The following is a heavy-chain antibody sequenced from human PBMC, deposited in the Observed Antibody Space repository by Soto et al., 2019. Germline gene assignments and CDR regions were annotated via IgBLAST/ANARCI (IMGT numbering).Heavy chain of an antibody. J-gene: IGHJ4*02. CDR2: ISYDGSNK. V-gene: IGHV3-30*18. D-gene: IGHD3-3*01. Sequence: GGSLRLSCAASGFTFSSYGMHWVRQAPGKGLEWVAVISYDGSNKYYADSVKGRFTISRDNSKNTLYLQMNSLRAEDTAVYYCAKASAYYDFWPTSGATDYWGQGTLVTVSS. CDR3: AKASAYYDFWPTSGATDY. CDR1: GFTFSSYG.